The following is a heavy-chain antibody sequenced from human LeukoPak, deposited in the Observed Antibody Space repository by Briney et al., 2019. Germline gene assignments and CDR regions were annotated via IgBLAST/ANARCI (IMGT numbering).Heavy chain of an antibody. CDR3: AREWDRDTQYYFDY. V-gene: IGHV3-7*01. J-gene: IGHJ4*02. CDR2: IKQDGSEK. Sequence: GGSLRLSCAASGVTFSSYWMSWVRQAPGKGLEWVANIKQDGSEKYYVDSVKGRFTISRDNAKNSPYLQMNSLRAEDTAVYYCAREWDRDTQYYFDYWGQGTLVTVSS. CDR1: GVTFSSYW. D-gene: IGHD5-18*01.